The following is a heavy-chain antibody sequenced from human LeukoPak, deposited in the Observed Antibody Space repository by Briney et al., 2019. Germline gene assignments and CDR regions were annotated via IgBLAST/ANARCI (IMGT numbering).Heavy chain of an antibody. CDR1: GGSISSSSYY. V-gene: IGHV4-39*01. D-gene: IGHD5-18*01. CDR3: ARLGEERYSYGRRGGDYMDV. Sequence: SETPSLICTVSGGSISSSSYYWGWIRQPPGKGLEWIGSIYYSGSTYYNPSLKSRVTISLNTSKNQLSLKLSSVTAADTAVYYCARLGEERYSYGRRGGDYMDVWGKGTTVTVSS. J-gene: IGHJ6*03. CDR2: IYYSGST.